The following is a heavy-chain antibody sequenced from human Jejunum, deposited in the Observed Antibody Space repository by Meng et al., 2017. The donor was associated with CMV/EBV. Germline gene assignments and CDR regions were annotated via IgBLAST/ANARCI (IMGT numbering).Heavy chain of an antibody. Sequence: TFSTYSMHWVRPAPGKGLEWVSYISSDSNYIYYGDSVKGRFTVSRDNAKNSLYLQMNSLRAEDTALYYCARDPTRYGSGSYYLDNWGQGTLVTVSS. CDR2: ISSDSNYI. D-gene: IGHD3-10*01. CDR1: TFSTYS. J-gene: IGHJ1*01. V-gene: IGHV3-21*05. CDR3: ARDPTRYGSGSYYLDN.